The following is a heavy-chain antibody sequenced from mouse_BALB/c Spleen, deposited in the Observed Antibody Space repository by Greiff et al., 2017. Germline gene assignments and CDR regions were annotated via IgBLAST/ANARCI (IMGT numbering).Heavy chain of an antibody. CDR2: IYPGDGDT. J-gene: IGHJ2*01. CDR3: AISRPHFDY. V-gene: IGHV1-80*01. CDR1: GYAFSSYW. Sequence: QVQLQQSGAELVRPGSSVKISCKASGYAFSSYWMNWVKQRPGQGLAWIGPIYPGDGDTNYPGKLKGKVTLTTDKSSSTVYMQLSSLTSEDSAVYFWAISRPHFDYWGQGTTLTVSS.